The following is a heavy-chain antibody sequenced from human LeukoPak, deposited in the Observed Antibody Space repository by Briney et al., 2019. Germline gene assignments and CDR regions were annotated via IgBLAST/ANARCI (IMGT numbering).Heavy chain of an antibody. CDR1: GFTFSSYA. CDR2: ISGRGGST. CDR3: AKNPQEDTAMVHYFDY. D-gene: IGHD5-18*01. V-gene: IGHV3-23*01. J-gene: IGHJ4*02. Sequence: SGGSLRLSCAASGFTFSSYAMSWVRQAPGKGLEWVSAISGRGGSTYYADSVKGRFTISRDNSKNTLYLQMNSLRAEDTAVYYCAKNPQEDTAMVHYFDYWGQGTLVTVSS.